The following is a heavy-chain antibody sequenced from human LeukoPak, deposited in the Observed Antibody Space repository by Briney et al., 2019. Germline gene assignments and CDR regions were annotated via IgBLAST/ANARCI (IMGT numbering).Heavy chain of an antibody. Sequence: GGSLRLSCAAAGFTLSNYWMSWVRQAPGKGLERVANIKKDGSEKYYVDSVKGRFTISRDNAKNSLYLQMNSLRAEDTAVYYCAKDLGYCSSTSCPSGDYWGQGTLVTVSS. CDR2: IKKDGSEK. CDR1: GFTLSNYW. J-gene: IGHJ4*02. CDR3: AKDLGYCSSTSCPSGDY. D-gene: IGHD2-2*01. V-gene: IGHV3-7*01.